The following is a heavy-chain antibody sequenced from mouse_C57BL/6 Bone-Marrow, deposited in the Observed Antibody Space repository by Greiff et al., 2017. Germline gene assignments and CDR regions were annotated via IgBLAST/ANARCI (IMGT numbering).Heavy chain of an antibody. V-gene: IGHV5-17*01. CDR1: GFTFSDYA. Sequence: EVQLVESGGGLVKPGGSLKLSCAASGFTFSDYAMHWVRQAPEKGLSWVAYISSGSSTIYYADTVKGRFPISRDNDKNNLFLQMTSLRSEDTAMYYCARRVLRRERDWYFEVWGTGTTVTVAS. CDR2: ISSGSSTI. CDR3: ARRVLRRERDWYFEV. J-gene: IGHJ1*03. D-gene: IGHD1-1*01.